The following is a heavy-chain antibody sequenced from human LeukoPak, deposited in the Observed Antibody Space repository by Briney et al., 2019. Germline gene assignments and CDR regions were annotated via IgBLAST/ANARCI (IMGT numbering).Heavy chain of an antibody. D-gene: IGHD3-22*01. CDR3: ARNYYDSSGYYFDY. CDR1: GFTISSYA. CDR2: VSYDGSNK. V-gene: IGHV3-30-3*01. Sequence: GRSLRLSCAASGFTISSYAMHWVRQAPGKGLEWVAVVSYDGSNKYYADSVKGRFTISRDNSKNTLYLQMNSLRAEDTAVYYCARNYYDSSGYYFDYWGQGTLVTVSS. J-gene: IGHJ4*02.